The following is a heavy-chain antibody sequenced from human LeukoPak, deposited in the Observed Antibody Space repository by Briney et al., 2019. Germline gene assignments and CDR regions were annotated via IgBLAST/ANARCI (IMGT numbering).Heavy chain of an antibody. Sequence: SETLSLTCAVSGGSIISNTWWTWVRQPPGKGLEWIGEVYQSGSTNYNPSLKSRVTISVGKSKNRFSLKVNSVTAADTAVYYCAKDTTYGALEWGQGTLVTVSS. CDR3: AKDTTYGALE. CDR2: VYQSGST. J-gene: IGHJ4*02. V-gene: IGHV4-4*02. CDR1: GGSIISNTW. D-gene: IGHD4-17*01.